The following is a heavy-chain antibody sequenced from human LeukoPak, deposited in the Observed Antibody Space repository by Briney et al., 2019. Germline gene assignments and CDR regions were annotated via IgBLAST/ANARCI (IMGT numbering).Heavy chain of an antibody. CDR1: GFTFSSYA. D-gene: IGHD3-22*01. CDR3: AKDLSSYYYDSSGDFYYFDY. J-gene: IGHJ4*02. V-gene: IGHV3-23*01. CDR2: ISGSGGST. Sequence: PGGSLRLSCAASGFTFSSYAMSWVRQAPGKGLEWVSAISGSGGSTYYADSMKGRFTISRDNSKNTLYLQMNSLRAEDTAVYYCAKDLSSYYYDSSGDFYYFDYWGQGTLVTVSS.